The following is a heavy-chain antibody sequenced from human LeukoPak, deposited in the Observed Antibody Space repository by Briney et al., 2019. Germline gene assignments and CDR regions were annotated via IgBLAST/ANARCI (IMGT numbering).Heavy chain of an antibody. CDR1: GGSLSSYY. Sequence: SETLSLTCTVSGGSLSSYYWSWIRQPPGKGLEWIGYIYYSGSTNYNPSLKSRVTISVDTSKNQFSLKLSSVTAADTAVYYCARHGPGYSSSWYDYWGQGTLVTVSS. V-gene: IGHV4-59*08. CDR2: IYYSGST. J-gene: IGHJ4*02. CDR3: ARHGPGYSSSWYDY. D-gene: IGHD6-13*01.